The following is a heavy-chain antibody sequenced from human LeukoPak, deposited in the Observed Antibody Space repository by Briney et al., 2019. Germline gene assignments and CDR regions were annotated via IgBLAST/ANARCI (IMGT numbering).Heavy chain of an antibody. J-gene: IGHJ4*02. Sequence: GGSLRLSCAVSGFTFRSYWMHWVRQVPGKGLVWVSRINEDGSITNYADSVKGRFSISRDNAKNTLYLQMNSLRAEDTAVYYCAKDFVRYNIQFDYWGQGALVTVSS. V-gene: IGHV3-74*01. CDR2: INEDGSIT. CDR1: GFTFRSYW. CDR3: AKDFVRYNIQFDY. D-gene: IGHD1-14*01.